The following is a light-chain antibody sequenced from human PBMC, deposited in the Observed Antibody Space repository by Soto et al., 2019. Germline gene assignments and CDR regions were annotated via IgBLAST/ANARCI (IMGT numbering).Light chain of an antibody. CDR2: EDN. CDR1: SGSIASNY. J-gene: IGLJ3*02. Sequence: FMLTQPHSVSESPGKTVIISCTRSSGSIASNYVQWYQQRPGSAPTIVIYEDNQRPSGVPDRFSGSVDSSSNSASLTISGLKTEDEADYYCHSYESNNVVFGGGTQLTVL. V-gene: IGLV6-57*03. CDR3: HSYESNNVV.